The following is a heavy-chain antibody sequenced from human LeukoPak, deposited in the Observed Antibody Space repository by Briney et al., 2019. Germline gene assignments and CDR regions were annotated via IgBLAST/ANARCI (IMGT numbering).Heavy chain of an antibody. CDR3: ARGLGSYCSSTSCAPFDY. CDR2: IYTSGST. J-gene: IGHJ4*02. D-gene: IGHD2-2*01. V-gene: IGHV4-4*07. CDR1: GGSISSYY. Sequence: SETLSLTCTVSGGSISSYYWSWIRQPAGKGLEWIGRIYTSGSTNYNPSLKSRVTISVDTSKNQFSLKLSSVTAADTAVYYCARGLGSYCSSTSCAPFDYWGQGTLVTVSS.